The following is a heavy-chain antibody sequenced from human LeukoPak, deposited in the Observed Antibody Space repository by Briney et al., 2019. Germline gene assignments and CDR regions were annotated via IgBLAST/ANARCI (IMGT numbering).Heavy chain of an antibody. Sequence: GGSLRLSCAASGFTFSSYAMHWVRQAPGKGLEWVAVISYDGSNKYYADSVKGRFTISRGNSKNTLYLQMNSLRAEDTAVYYCASFTGYVVLDYWGQGTLVTVSS. J-gene: IGHJ4*02. D-gene: IGHD2-21*01. CDR2: ISYDGSNK. V-gene: IGHV3-30*04. CDR3: ASFTGYVVLDY. CDR1: GFTFSSYA.